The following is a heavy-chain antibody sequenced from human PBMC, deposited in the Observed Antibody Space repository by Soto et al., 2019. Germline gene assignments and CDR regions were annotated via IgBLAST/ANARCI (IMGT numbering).Heavy chain of an antibody. CDR1: GSSVRSGSYY. V-gene: IGHV4-61*01. D-gene: IGHD2-2*03. CDR2: IYYSGST. Sequence: QVQLQESGPGLVKPSETLSLTCTVSGSSVRSGSYYWSRIRQPPGKGLEWIGYIYYSGSTNYNPSLKSRVTISVDTSKNQFSLKLSSVTAADTAVYYCARERALDHDAFDIWGQGTMVTVSS. CDR3: ARERALDHDAFDI. J-gene: IGHJ3*02.